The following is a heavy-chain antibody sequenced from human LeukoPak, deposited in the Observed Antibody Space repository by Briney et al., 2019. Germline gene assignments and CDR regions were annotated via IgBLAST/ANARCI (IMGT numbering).Heavy chain of an antibody. V-gene: IGHV3-48*03. D-gene: IGHD3-10*01. CDR2: ISSSGSTI. CDR3: ARESSGRPNDY. Sequence: PGGSLRLSCAASGFTFGSYEMNWVRQAPGKGLEWVSYISSSGSTIYYADSVKGRFTISRDNAKNSLYLQMNSLRAEDTAVYYCARESSGRPNDYWGQGTLVTVSS. CDR1: GFTFGSYE. J-gene: IGHJ4*02.